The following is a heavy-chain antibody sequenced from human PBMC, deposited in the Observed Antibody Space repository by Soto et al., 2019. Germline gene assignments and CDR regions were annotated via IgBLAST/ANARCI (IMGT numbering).Heavy chain of an antibody. Sequence: EVQLVESGGGLVQPGGSLRLSCVASGFTFTAYTMNWVRQTPGKGLEWISNIRTNREGGMSYAGSVKGRFTIYRDDAKNSVYLQMDSVRVEDTGVYYCVRDYDFAFDIWGQGTAVTVSS. CDR3: VRDYDFAFDI. CDR1: GFTFTAYT. V-gene: IGHV3-48*01. CDR2: IRTNREGGM. D-gene: IGHD3-16*01. J-gene: IGHJ3*02.